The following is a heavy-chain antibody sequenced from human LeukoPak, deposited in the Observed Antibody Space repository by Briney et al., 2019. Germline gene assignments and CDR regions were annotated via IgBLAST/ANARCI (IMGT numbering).Heavy chain of an antibody. CDR2: ISSSGSTI. Sequence: GGSLRLSCAASGFTFSDYYVSWIRQAPGKGLEWVSYISSSGSTIYYADSVKGRFTISRDNAKNSLYLQMNSLRAEDTAVYYCARGGEGPLAYYYYYYMDVWGKGTTVTVSS. V-gene: IGHV3-11*01. CDR1: GFTFSDYY. J-gene: IGHJ6*03. D-gene: IGHD2-21*01. CDR3: ARGGEGPLAYYYYYYMDV.